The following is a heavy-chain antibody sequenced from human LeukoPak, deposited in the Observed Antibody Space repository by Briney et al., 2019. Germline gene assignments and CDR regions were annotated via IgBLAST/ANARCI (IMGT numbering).Heavy chain of an antibody. CDR2: IKQDGSEK. CDR3: ARVPAPYCSSTSCSTVYFDY. Sequence: PGGSLRLPCAASGFTFSSYWMSWVRQAPGKGLEWVANIKQDGSEKYYVDSVKGRFTISRDNAKNSLYLQMNSLRAEDTAVYYCARVPAPYCSSTSCSTVYFDYWGQGTLVTVSS. D-gene: IGHD2-2*01. J-gene: IGHJ4*02. CDR1: GFTFSSYW. V-gene: IGHV3-7*01.